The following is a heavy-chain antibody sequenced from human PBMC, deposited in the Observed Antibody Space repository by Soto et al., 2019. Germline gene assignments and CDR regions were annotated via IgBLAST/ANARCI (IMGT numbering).Heavy chain of an antibody. J-gene: IGHJ6*02. Sequence: GASVKVSCKASGGTFSSYAISWVRQAPGRGLAWMGGIIPIFGTANYAQKFQGRVTITAYKSTSTAYMELSSLRSEDTAVYYCARDRATMVRGVNLYYYYYGMHVSGQGTPATVS. D-gene: IGHD3-10*01. CDR1: GGTFSSYA. CDR2: IIPIFGTA. V-gene: IGHV1-69*06. CDR3: ARDRATMVRGVNLYYYYYGMHV.